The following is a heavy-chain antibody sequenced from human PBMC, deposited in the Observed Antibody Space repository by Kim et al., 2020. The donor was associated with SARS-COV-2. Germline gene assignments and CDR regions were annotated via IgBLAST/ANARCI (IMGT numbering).Heavy chain of an antibody. D-gene: IGHD3-3*01. J-gene: IGHJ6*02. Sequence: GGSLRLSCAASGFTFSSYSMNWVRQAPGKGLEWVSSISSSSSYIYYADSVKGRFTISRDNAKNSLYLQMNSLRAEDTAVYYCARDWDTHLRFRGVDYGMDVWGQGTTVTVSS. CDR3: ARDWDTHLRFRGVDYGMDV. CDR1: GFTFSSYS. V-gene: IGHV3-21*01. CDR2: ISSSSSYI.